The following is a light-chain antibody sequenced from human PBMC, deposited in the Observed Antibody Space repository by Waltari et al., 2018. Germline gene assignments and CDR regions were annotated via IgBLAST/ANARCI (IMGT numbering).Light chain of an antibody. Sequence: YVLTQPPSVSVDPGKTARLTCGGAHIGSNSVNWYQQKPGQAPVLVMFYDSDRPSEIPERFSGSNSGNTATLTISWVEAGDEADYHCQVWDDVTDSGVFGGGTKLTVL. V-gene: IGLV3-21*04. J-gene: IGLJ3*02. CDR1: HIGSNS. CDR2: YDS. CDR3: QVWDDVTDSGV.